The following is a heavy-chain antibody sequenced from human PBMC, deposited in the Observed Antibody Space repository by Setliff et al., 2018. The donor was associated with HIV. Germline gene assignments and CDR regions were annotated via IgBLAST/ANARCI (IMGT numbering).Heavy chain of an antibody. V-gene: IGHV4-34*01. CDR1: GGSFSGYY. CDR3: ASHPLGY. J-gene: IGHJ4*02. CDR2: INHSGTT. Sequence: SETLSLTCAVYGGSFSGYYWSWIRQPPGKGLEWIGEINHSGTTHYNPSLKSRVTISVDNSKDQFSLRLTSLTAADTAVYYCASHPLGYWGQGTLVTVSS.